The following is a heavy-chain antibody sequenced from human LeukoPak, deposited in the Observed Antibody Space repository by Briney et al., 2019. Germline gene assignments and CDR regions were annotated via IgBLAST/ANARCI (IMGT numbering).Heavy chain of an antibody. Sequence: GASVKVSCKASGYTFTGYYMHWVRQAPGQGLEWMGWINPNSGGTNYAQKFQGRVTMTTDTSTSTAYMELRSLRSDDTAVYYCARSRDYGDYEGWFDPWGQGTLVTVSS. D-gene: IGHD4-17*01. V-gene: IGHV1-2*02. J-gene: IGHJ5*02. CDR1: GYTFTGYY. CDR2: INPNSGGT. CDR3: ARSRDYGDYEGWFDP.